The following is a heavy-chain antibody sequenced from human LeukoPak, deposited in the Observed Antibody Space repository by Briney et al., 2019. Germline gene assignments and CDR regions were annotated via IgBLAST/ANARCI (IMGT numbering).Heavy chain of an antibody. D-gene: IGHD2-21*01. CDR1: RFTFKSYT. V-gene: IGHV3-23*01. J-gene: IGHJ4*02. CDR3: AKESAYCGGGCYYLVDS. CDR2: ISGSGGT. Sequence: GGSLRLSCAVSRFTFKSYTMTWVRQAPGKGLEWVSAISGSGGTYYTGSVKGRFIISRDNSKSTLYLQMNSLRAEDTAVYYCAKESAYCGGGCYYLVDSWGQGTLVTVSS.